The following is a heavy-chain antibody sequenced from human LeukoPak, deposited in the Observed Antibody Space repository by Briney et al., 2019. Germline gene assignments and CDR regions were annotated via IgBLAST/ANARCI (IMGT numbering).Heavy chain of an antibody. CDR1: GGSISSSSYY. CDR2: IYYSGST. V-gene: IGHV4-39*07. CDR3: ARDYNPALNWFDP. Sequence: PSETLSLTCTVSGGSISSSSYYWGWIHQPPGKGLEWIGSIYYSGSTYYNPSLKSRVTISVDTSKNQFSLKLSSVTAADTAVYYCARDYNPALNWFDPWGQGTLVTVSS. J-gene: IGHJ5*02. D-gene: IGHD5-24*01.